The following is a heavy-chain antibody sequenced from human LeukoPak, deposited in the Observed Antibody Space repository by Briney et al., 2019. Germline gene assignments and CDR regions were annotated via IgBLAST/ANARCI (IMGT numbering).Heavy chain of an antibody. CDR1: GGTFSSYA. Sequence: SVKVSCKASGGTFSSYAISWVRQAPGQGLEWMGGIIPIFGTANYAQKFQGRVTITTDESTSTAYMELSSLRSEDTAVYYCARGGLGYSSSWPFDFWGQGTLVTVSS. J-gene: IGHJ4*02. CDR2: IIPIFGTA. V-gene: IGHV1-69*05. CDR3: ARGGLGYSSSWPFDF. D-gene: IGHD6-13*01.